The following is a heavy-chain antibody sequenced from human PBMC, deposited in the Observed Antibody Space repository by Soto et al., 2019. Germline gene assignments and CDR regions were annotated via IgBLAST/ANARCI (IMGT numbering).Heavy chain of an antibody. V-gene: IGHV1-69*01. CDR1: GGTFSSHS. J-gene: IGHJ4*02. CDR2: IITLFGTS. Sequence: VQLMQSGAEVKKPGSSVKVSCKASGGTFSSHSINWVRQAPGQGLEWMGGIITLFGTSNYAQNFQGRVXXXXXQSTSTAYMELNSLTSDDTAVYYCAREVGYGDFSAALLDWGQGTLVTVSS. CDR3: AREVGYGDFSAALLD. D-gene: IGHD2-21*02.